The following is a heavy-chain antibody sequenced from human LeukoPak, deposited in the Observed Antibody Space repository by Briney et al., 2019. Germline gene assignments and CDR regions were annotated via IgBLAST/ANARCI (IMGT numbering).Heavy chain of an antibody. CDR2: ISGSSDST. V-gene: IGHV3-23*01. CDR1: GFTFNNYV. CDR3: VKGSSSSSPHYFDY. D-gene: IGHD6-6*01. J-gene: IGHJ4*02. Sequence: GGSLRLSCAASGFTFNNYVMSWVRQAPGKGLEWVSAISGSSDSTYDADSVKGRFTISRDNSKNTLYLQMNSLRAEDTAVYYCVKGSSSSSPHYFDYWGQGTLVTVSS.